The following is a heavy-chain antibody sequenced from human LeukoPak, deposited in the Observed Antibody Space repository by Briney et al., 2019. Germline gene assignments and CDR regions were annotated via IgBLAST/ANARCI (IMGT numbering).Heavy chain of an antibody. D-gene: IGHD3-10*01. CDR2: VSSTGSGS. Sequence: GGSLRLSCVASGFTFSTYGMSWVRQAPGKGLEWVEAVSSTGSGSYYPDSLKGRFIISRDNSQNTVFLQMSSLRPEDTAFYFCAKDGPLLWFGPTDAWGQGILVTVSS. J-gene: IGHJ5*02. V-gene: IGHV3-23*01. CDR3: AKDGPLLWFGPTDA. CDR1: GFTFSTYG.